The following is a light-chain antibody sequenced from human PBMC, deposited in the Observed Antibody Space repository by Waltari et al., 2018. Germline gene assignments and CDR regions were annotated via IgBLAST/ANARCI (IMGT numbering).Light chain of an antibody. CDR1: SSDIGAYNY. CDR2: YVA. Sequence: QSALTQPASVSGSPGQSITISCAGTSSDIGAYNYVSWYQQYPDKAPKLLLYYVAKRPSGVYDRFTGSRAGNAASLTISGLQGEDEAAYFCSSYKHGNTWVFGGGTKVTVL. J-gene: IGLJ3*02. V-gene: IGLV2-14*03. CDR3: SSYKHGNTWV.